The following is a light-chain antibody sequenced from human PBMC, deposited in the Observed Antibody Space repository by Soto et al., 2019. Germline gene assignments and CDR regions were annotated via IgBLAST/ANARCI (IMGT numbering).Light chain of an antibody. J-gene: IGKJ5*01. CDR1: QSVSSY. V-gene: IGKV3-11*01. Sequence: EIALTQSPGTLSLSPGERATLTCRASQSVSSYLAWYQQKPGQAPSLLIYDAYNSATGIPARFSGSGSGTDFTLTISSLEPEDFSVYYCQQRYNWPITFGQGTRLEI. CDR3: QQRYNWPIT. CDR2: DAY.